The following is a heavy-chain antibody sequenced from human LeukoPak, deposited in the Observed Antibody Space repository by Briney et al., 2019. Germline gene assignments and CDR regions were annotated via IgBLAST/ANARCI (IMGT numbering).Heavy chain of an antibody. J-gene: IGHJ4*02. CDR2: ISYDGGNT. Sequence: GRSLRLSCAASGFTFSSNAIHWVRQAPGKGLEWVAEISYDGGNTYYADSVKGRFTISRGNSKNTLYLQMNSLRAEDTAVYYCAKEMKPWMHFDYWGQGTLVTVSS. D-gene: IGHD5-12*01. CDR3: AKEMKPWMHFDY. V-gene: IGHV3-30-3*01. CDR1: GFTFSSNA.